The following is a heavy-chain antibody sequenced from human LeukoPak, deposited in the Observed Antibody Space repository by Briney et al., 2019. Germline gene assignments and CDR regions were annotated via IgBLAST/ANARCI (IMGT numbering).Heavy chain of an antibody. CDR2: ISSSSSSYI. V-gene: IGHV3-21*01. D-gene: IGHD3-9*01. CDR1: GFTFSSYS. J-gene: IGHJ4*02. CDR3: ARDDRSYDILTGYYKPAYYFDY. Sequence: GGSLRLSCAASGFTFSSYSMHWVRQAPGKGLEWVSSISSSSSSYIYYADSVKGRFTISRDNAKNSLYLQMNSLRAEDTAVYYCARDDRSYDILTGYYKPAYYFDYWGQGTLVTVSS.